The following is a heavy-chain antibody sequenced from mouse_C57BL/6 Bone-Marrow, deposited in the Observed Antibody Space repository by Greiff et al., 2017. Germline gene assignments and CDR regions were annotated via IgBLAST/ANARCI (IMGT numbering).Heavy chain of an antibody. J-gene: IGHJ3*01. Sequence: VQLQQSGTVLARPGASVKMSCKTSGYTFTSYWMHWVKQRPGQGLEWIGAIYPGNSDTSYNQKFKGKAKLTAVTSASTAYMDLSSLTNEDSAVYYCTRTYYDYDGFAYWGQGTLVTVAA. CDR1: GYTFTSYW. V-gene: IGHV1-5*01. D-gene: IGHD2-4*01. CDR3: TRTYYDYDGFAY. CDR2: IYPGNSDT.